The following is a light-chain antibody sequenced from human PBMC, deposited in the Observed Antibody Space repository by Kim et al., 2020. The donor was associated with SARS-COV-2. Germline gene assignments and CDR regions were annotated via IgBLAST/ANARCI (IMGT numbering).Light chain of an antibody. V-gene: IGLV2-23*01. CDR3: SSYANYGPNYM. Sequence: QSALTQPASVSGSPGQSISISCTGTINDVGSYSLVSWYQQHPGKAPQLIIYEGSKRPSGISYRFSGSKSGITASLTISALQSEDEADYYCSSYANYGPNYMFGTGTKVTVL. CDR2: EGS. CDR1: INDVGSYSL. J-gene: IGLJ1*01.